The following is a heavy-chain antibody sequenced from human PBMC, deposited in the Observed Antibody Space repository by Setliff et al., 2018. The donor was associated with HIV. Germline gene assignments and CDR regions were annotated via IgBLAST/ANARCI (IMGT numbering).Heavy chain of an antibody. CDR1: GFSIENFD. D-gene: IGHD3-3*01. CDR2: LWRDEVGE. J-gene: IGHJ5*02. Sequence: GGSLRLSCTVVGFSIENFDMHWVRQAPGKGLEWVSLLWRDEVGEYYADSVKGRFSISRDRSRNTVSLQMSSLRVEDTAMYYCVKGDNFWTGYSTYFEFDPWGQGTLVTVSS. V-gene: IGHV3-33*03. CDR3: VKGDNFWTGYSTYFEFDP.